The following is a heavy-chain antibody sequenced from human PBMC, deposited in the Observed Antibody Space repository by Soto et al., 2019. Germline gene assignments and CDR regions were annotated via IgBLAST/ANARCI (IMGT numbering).Heavy chain of an antibody. J-gene: IGHJ5*02. Sequence: GGSLRLSCAASGFTFSDYYFPWIRQAPGKGLEWVSYISFSGSTIYYADSVKGRFTISRDNAKNSLYLQMNNLRPEDTAGYYCAGGASGSFDPWGQGTLVTVSS. CDR1: GFTFSDYY. CDR2: ISFSGSTI. V-gene: IGHV3-11*01. D-gene: IGHD3-16*01. CDR3: AGGASGSFDP.